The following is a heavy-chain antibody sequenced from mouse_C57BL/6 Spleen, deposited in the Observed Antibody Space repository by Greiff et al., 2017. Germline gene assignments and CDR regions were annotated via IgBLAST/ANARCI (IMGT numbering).Heavy chain of an antibody. D-gene: IGHD2-5*01. CDR2: ISYSGST. CDR3: ARGYSNYAMDY. J-gene: IGHJ4*01. V-gene: IGHV3-1*01. CDR1: GYSITSGYD. Sequence: VQLKQSGPGMVKPSQSLSLTCTVTGYSITSGYDWHWIRHFPGNKLEWMGYISYSGSTNYNPSLKSRISITHDTSKNHFFLKLNSVTTEDTATYYGARGYSNYAMDYWGQGTSVTVSS.